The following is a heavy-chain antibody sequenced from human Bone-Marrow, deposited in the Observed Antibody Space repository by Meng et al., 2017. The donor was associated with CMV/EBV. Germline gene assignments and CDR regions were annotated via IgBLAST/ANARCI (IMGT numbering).Heavy chain of an antibody. D-gene: IGHD3-3*01. CDR2: IYSDGIRT. Sequence: GESLKISCAASGFTFSDFAMSWVRQTPGKGLEWVSLIYSDGIRTYFADSVKGRFAISRDNSKNTLSLQMNSLRVEDTAVYYCVKGFNPSCFCPGFWGQGTRVTVSS. V-gene: IGHV3-23*03. CDR3: VKGFNPSCFCPGF. CDR1: GFTFSDFA. J-gene: IGHJ4*02.